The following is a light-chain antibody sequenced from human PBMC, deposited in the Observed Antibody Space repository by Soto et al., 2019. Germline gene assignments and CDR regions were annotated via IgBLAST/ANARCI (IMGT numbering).Light chain of an antibody. Sequence: AIRMTQSPSSFSASAGDRVTITCRASRYVSDYVAWYQQQPGKAPKLLIYSASTLHNGVPSRFSGSGSGTDFTLTISSLQSEDFATYYCQQYYSYPLTFGGGTRVGIK. CDR1: RYVSDY. CDR3: QQYYSYPLT. V-gene: IGKV1-8*01. CDR2: SAS. J-gene: IGKJ4*01.